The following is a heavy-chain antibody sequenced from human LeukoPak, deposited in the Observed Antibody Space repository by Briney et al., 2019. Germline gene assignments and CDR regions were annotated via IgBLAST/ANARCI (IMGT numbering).Heavy chain of an antibody. CDR1: GGSINGGNYY. Sequence: SRTLSLTCTVSGGSINGGNYYWTWLRQPAGKGLEWIGRISPSGSTNHNPSLTSRVTISVDTSKNQFSLKLNFVTAADTAVYYCAREYDYWGQGTLVTVSS. CDR3: AREYDY. CDR2: ISPSGST. J-gene: IGHJ4*02. V-gene: IGHV4-61*02.